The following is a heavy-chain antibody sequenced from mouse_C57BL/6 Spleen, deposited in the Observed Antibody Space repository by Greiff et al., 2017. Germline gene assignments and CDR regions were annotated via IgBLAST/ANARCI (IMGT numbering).Heavy chain of an antibody. V-gene: IGHV5-6*02. CDR2: ISSGGSYT. D-gene: IGHD4-1*01. Sequence: EVKVVESGGDLVKPGGSLKLSCAASGFTFSSYGMSWVRQTPDKRLEWVATISSGGSYTYYPDSVKGRFTISRDNAKNTLYLQMSSLKSEDTAMYYCARRGTGTAYYFDYWGQGTTLTVSS. J-gene: IGHJ2*01. CDR1: GFTFSSYG. CDR3: ARRGTGTAYYFDY.